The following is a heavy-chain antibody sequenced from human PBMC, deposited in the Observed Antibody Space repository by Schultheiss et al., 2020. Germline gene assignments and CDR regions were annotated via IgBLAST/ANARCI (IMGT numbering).Heavy chain of an antibody. CDR3: AKKMFGQQVPYLDN. J-gene: IGHJ4*02. CDR2: ISYDGSNK. D-gene: IGHD3-10*02. Sequence: GGSLRLSCAASGFTFSSYAMHWVRQAPGKGLEWVAVISYDGSNKYYADSVKGRFTISRDNAQNSLYLQMNTLRAEDTAIYYCAKKMFGQQVPYLDNWGQGTLVTVSS. CDR1: GFTFSSYA. V-gene: IGHV3-30-3*02.